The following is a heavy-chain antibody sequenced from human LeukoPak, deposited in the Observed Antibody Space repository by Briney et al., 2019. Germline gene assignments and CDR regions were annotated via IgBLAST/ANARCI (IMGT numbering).Heavy chain of an antibody. J-gene: IGHJ4*02. CDR2: IYSGGST. Sequence: GGSLRLSCAASGFTVNNNFMSWVRQAPGKGLEWVSVIYSGGSTYYADSVRGRFTISRDNSKNTLYLQMNSLRAEDTAVYYCTRLDCGSTSCLSYFDYWGQGTLVTVSS. CDR3: TRLDCGSTSCLSYFDY. D-gene: IGHD2-2*01. V-gene: IGHV3-53*01. CDR1: GFTVNNNF.